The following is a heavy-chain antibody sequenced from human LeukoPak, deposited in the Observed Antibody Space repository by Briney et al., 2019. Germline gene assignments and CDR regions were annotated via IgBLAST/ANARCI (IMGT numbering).Heavy chain of an antibody. Sequence: PSEALSLTCAVYGGSFSGYYWSWIRQPPGKGLEWIGEINHSGSTNYNPSLKSRATISVDTSKNQFSLKLSSVTAADTAVYYCARAPPLRYYDSSGYNYFDYWGQGTLVTVSS. CDR2: INHSGST. CDR3: ARAPPLRYYDSSGYNYFDY. CDR1: GGSFSGYY. V-gene: IGHV4-34*01. D-gene: IGHD3-22*01. J-gene: IGHJ4*02.